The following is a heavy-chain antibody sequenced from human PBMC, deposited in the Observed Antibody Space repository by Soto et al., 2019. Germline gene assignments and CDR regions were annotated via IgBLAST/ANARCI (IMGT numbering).Heavy chain of an antibody. J-gene: IGHJ4*02. CDR1: GGSVSSGSYY. CDR3: ARVLAAAGIDY. CDR2: IYYSGST. D-gene: IGHD6-13*01. V-gene: IGHV4-61*01. Sequence: SETLSLTCTVSGGSVSSGSYYWSWIRQPPGKGLEWIGYIYYSGSTNYNPSLKSRVTISVDTSKNQFSLKLSSVTAADTAVYYCARVLAAAGIDYWGQRTLVTVSS.